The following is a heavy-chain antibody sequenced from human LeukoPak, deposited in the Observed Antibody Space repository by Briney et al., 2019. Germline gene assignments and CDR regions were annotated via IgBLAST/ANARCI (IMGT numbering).Heavy chain of an antibody. CDR2: FDPEDGET. CDR3: ATVSAATRIYYFDY. Sequence: ASVKVSCKVSGYTLTELSMHWVRQAPGKGLEWMGGFDPEDGETIYAQKFQGRVTMTEDTSTDTAYTELSSLRSEDTAVYYCATVSAATRIYYFDYWGQGTLVTVSS. V-gene: IGHV1-24*01. CDR1: GYTLTELS. D-gene: IGHD2-15*01. J-gene: IGHJ4*02.